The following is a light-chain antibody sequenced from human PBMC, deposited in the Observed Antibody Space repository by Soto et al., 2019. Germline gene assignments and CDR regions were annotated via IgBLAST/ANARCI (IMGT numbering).Light chain of an antibody. CDR3: SSYTTSNTRQXV. V-gene: IGLV2-14*03. CDR2: DVS. J-gene: IGLJ1*01. CDR1: SSDGGGYNY. Sequence: QSVLTQPASVSGSPGQSITISCTGTSSDGGGYNYVSWYQHHPGKAPKLMIYDVSNRPSGVSNRFSGSKSGNTASLTISGPQPEDEADYYCSSYTTSNTRQXVXGTGTKVTVL.